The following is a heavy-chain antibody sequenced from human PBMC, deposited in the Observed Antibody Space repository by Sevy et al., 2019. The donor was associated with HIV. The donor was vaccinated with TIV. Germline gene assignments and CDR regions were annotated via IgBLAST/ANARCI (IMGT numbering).Heavy chain of an antibody. CDR3: ARAGGGYYYGMDV. CDR1: GFTFSSYG. J-gene: IGHJ6*02. Sequence: GGSLRLSCAASGFTFSSYGMHWVRQAPGKGLEWVAVIWYDGSNKYYADSVKGRFTISRDNSENTLYLQMNGLRAEDTAVYYCARAGGGYYYGMDVWGQGTTVTVSS. V-gene: IGHV3-33*01. D-gene: IGHD3-16*01. CDR2: IWYDGSNK.